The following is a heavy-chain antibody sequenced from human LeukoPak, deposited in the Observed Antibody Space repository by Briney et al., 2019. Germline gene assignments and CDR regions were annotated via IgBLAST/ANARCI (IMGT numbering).Heavy chain of an antibody. CDR3: ARDYGDSSRSFDY. V-gene: IGHV1-18*01. D-gene: IGHD4-17*01. J-gene: IGHJ4*02. CDR2: INGYNGNT. CDR1: GYTFTSYG. Sequence: VASVNVSCKASGYTFTSYGISWVRQAPGQGLEWVGWINGYNGNTNYAQKFQGRVTMTTDTSTSTAYMELRSLRSDDTAVYYCARDYGDSSRSFDYWGQGTLVTVSS.